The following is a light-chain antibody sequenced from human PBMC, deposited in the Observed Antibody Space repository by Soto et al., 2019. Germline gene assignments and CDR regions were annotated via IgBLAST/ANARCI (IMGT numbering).Light chain of an antibody. CDR1: QGVNRW. CDR3: QQTNSFPRT. J-gene: IGKJ1*01. CDR2: AAS. Sequence: DIQMTQSPSSVAASVGDRVTLTCRASQGVNRWLAWYQQKPGKAPKVLIYAASSLQSGVPSRFSGSGSGTVFTLTISSLQPEDFATYYCQQTNSFPRTFGQGTKVEI. V-gene: IGKV1-12*01.